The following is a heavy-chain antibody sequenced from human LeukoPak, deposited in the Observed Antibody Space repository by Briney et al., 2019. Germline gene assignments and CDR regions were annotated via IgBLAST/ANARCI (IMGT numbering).Heavy chain of an antibody. CDR3: ARERLGSSGYYDY. J-gene: IGHJ4*02. V-gene: IGHV1-69*06. D-gene: IGHD3-22*01. CDR1: GGTFNNYG. CDR2: IIPIFGTA. Sequence: ASVKVSCKAFGGTFNNYGISWVRQAPGQGLEWMGGIIPIFGTANYAQKFQGRVTITADKSTSTAYMELSSLRSEDTAVYYCARERLGSSGYYDYWGQGTLVTVSS.